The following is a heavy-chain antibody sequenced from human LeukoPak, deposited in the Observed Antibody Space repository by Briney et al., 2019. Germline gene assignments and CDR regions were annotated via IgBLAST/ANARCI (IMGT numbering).Heavy chain of an antibody. D-gene: IGHD3-22*01. V-gene: IGHV3-23*01. J-gene: IGHJ4*02. CDR3: AKAGGYYYDNSGFPLDY. CDR1: GFTFSSYA. Sequence: PGGSLRLSCAASGFTFSSYAMSWVRQAPGKGLEWVSAISGSGGTTYYADSVKGRFTISRDKSKNTLYLQMNSLRAEDTAVYYCAKAGGYYYDNSGFPLDYWGQGTLVTVSS. CDR2: ISGSGGTT.